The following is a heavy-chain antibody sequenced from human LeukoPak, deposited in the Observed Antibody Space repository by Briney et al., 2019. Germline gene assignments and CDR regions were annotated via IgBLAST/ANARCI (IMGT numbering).Heavy chain of an antibody. CDR2: IYYSGNT. V-gene: IGHV4-39*01. Sequence: SETLSLTCTVSGGSISSSSYYWGWIRQPPGKGLEWIGSIYYSGNTYYNPSLKSRVTISVDTSENQFSLKLTSVTAADTAVYYCARRLWELDYWGQGTLVTVSS. D-gene: IGHD4-23*01. CDR3: ARRLWELDY. J-gene: IGHJ4*02. CDR1: GGSISSSSYY.